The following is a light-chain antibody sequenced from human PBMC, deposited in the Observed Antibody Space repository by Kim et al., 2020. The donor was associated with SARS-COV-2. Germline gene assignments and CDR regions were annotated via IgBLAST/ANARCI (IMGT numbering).Light chain of an antibody. V-gene: IGLV6-57*01. CDR3: QSYDNSNHIV. Sequence: KPLTISCTRSSGSIASNYVHWYQQRPGNPPTIIIYEDNQRPSGVPDRFSGSIDKSSNSASLTISGLKTEDEAEYYCQSYDNSNHIVFGGGTQLTVL. CDR2: EDN. J-gene: IGLJ2*01. CDR1: SGSIASNY.